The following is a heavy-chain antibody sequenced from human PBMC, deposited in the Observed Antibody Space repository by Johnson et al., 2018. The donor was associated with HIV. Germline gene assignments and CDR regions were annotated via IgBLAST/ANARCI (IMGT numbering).Heavy chain of an antibody. CDR3: AKEQPYYYDNRHAFDI. CDR1: GFTFSSYA. V-gene: IGHV3-30*18. D-gene: IGHD3-22*01. Sequence: QVHLVESGGGVVQPGRSLRLSCAASGFTFSSYAMHCVRQAPGKGLEWVAVISYDGSYKYYADSVKDRLTISRDNSKNTLYLQMNSLRPDDTAVYFCAKEQPYYYDNRHAFDIWGQGTMVTVSS. J-gene: IGHJ3*02. CDR2: ISYDGSYK.